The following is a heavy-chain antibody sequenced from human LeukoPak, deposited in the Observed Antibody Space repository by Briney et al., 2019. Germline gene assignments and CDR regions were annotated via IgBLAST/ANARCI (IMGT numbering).Heavy chain of an antibody. V-gene: IGHV4-34*01. Sequence: PSEALSLTCAVYGGSFSGYYWSWIRQPPGKGLEWIGEINHSGSTNYNPSLNSRVTISVDTSKNQFSLKLSSVTAADTTVYYCAASRYDYGDYVPLVYWGQGTLVTVSS. CDR2: INHSGST. J-gene: IGHJ4*02. D-gene: IGHD4-17*01. CDR3: AASRYDYGDYVPLVY. CDR1: GGSFSGYY.